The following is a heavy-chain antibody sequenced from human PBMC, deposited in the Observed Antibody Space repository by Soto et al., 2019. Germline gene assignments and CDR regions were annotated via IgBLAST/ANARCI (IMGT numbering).Heavy chain of an antibody. CDR3: ARELGGSPDY. D-gene: IGHD1-26*01. V-gene: IGHV4-34*01. CDR1: GGTFRGYY. J-gene: IGHJ4*02. Sequence: SGTLSLTCAVSGGTFRGYYWSWIRQPPGKGLEWIGEINHSGSTNYNPSLKSRVTISVDTSKNQFSLKLSSVTVAVTAVYYCARELGGSPDYWGQGTLVPVSS. CDR2: INHSGST.